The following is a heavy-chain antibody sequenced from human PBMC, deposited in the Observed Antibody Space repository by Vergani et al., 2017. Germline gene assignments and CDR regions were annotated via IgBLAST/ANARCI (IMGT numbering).Heavy chain of an antibody. V-gene: IGHV1-2*02. Sequence: QVQLVQSGAEVKKPGASVKVSCKASGYTFTGYYMHWVRQPPGQGLEWMVWINPNSGGTNYAQKFQGRVTMTRDTSISPAYMELSRLRSDATAVYYCERDRGRIAAAGTGWFDPWGQGTLVTVSS. CDR2: INPNSGGT. J-gene: IGHJ5*02. CDR1: GYTFTGYY. CDR3: ERDRGRIAAAGTGWFDP. D-gene: IGHD6-13*01.